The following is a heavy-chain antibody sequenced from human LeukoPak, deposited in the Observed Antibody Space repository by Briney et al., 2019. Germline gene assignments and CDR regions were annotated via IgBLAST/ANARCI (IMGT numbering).Heavy chain of an antibody. CDR2: ISSSGSTI. J-gene: IGHJ6*03. Sequence: PAGSLRLSCAASGFTFSDYYMSWIRQAPGKGLEWVSYISSSGSTIYYADSVKGRFTISRDNAKNSLYLQMNSLRAEDTAVYYCARIGAGHYYYYYMDVWGKGTTVTLPS. CDR3: ARIGAGHYYYYYMDV. D-gene: IGHD3-10*01. V-gene: IGHV3-11*01. CDR1: GFTFSDYY.